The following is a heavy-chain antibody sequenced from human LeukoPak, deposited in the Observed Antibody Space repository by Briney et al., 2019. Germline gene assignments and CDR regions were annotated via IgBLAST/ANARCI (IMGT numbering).Heavy chain of an antibody. D-gene: IGHD2-2*01. CDR2: IRYDGSSK. Sequence: GGSLRLSCAASGFTFSTYGMHWVRQAPGKGLEWVAFIRYDGSSKYYGDSVKGRFTISRDTSKNILYLQMSSLRAEDTAVYYCAKERRQLREAFDYWGPGNLVTVSS. CDR1: GFTFSTYG. J-gene: IGHJ4*02. CDR3: AKERRQLREAFDY. V-gene: IGHV3-30*02.